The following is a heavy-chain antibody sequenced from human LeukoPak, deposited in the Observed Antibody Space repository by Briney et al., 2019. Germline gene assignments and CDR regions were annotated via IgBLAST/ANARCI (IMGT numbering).Heavy chain of an antibody. Sequence: SETLSLTCTVSGGSISSYYWSWIRQPPGKGLEWIGYIYYSGSTNYNPSLKSRATISVDTSKNQFSLKLSSVTAADTAVYYCARGYYDFWSGGSNDAFDIWGQGTMVTVSS. CDR1: GGSISSYY. CDR2: IYYSGST. J-gene: IGHJ3*02. CDR3: ARGYYDFWSGGSNDAFDI. V-gene: IGHV4-59*01. D-gene: IGHD3-3*01.